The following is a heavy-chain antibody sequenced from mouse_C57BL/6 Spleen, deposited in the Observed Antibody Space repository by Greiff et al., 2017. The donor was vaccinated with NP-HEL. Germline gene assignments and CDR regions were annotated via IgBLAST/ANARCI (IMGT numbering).Heavy chain of an antibody. CDR1: GYTFTSYW. Sequence: QVQLQQPGAELVKPGASVKLSCKASGYTFTSYWMHWVKQRPGQGLEWIGMIHPNSGSTNYNEKFKSKATLTVDKSSSTAYMQLSSLTSEDSAVYYCARCSYYYGSSPWFAYWGQGTLVTVSA. J-gene: IGHJ3*01. CDR2: IHPNSGST. D-gene: IGHD1-1*01. V-gene: IGHV1-64*01. CDR3: ARCSYYYGSSPWFAY.